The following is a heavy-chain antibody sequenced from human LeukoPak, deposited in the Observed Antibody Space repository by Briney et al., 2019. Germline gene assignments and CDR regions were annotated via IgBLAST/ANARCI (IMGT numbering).Heavy chain of an antibody. CDR3: ARHGNYYDTSQSDP. Sequence: PSETLSLTCAVSGYSISSGYYWGWIRQPPGKGLEWIGSVYHSGSTYYNPSLKGRVTISVDTSKNQFSLKLSSVTAADTAVYYCARHGNYYDTSQSDPWGQGTLVTVSS. V-gene: IGHV4-38-2*01. D-gene: IGHD3-22*01. CDR2: VYHSGST. CDR1: GYSISSGYY. J-gene: IGHJ5*02.